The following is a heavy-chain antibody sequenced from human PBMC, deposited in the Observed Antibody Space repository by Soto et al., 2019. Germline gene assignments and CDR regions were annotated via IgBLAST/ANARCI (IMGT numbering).Heavy chain of an antibody. D-gene: IGHD1-26*01. CDR3: AKDLRPGSYAYYFDY. CDR1: GFTFSSYA. Sequence: PRGSLRLSCAASGFTFSSYAMSWVRQAPGKGLEWVSAISGSGGSTYYADSVKGRFTISRDNSKNTLYLQMNSLRAEDTAVYYCAKDLRPGSYAYYFDYWGQGTLVTVSS. J-gene: IGHJ4*02. CDR2: ISGSGGST. V-gene: IGHV3-23*01.